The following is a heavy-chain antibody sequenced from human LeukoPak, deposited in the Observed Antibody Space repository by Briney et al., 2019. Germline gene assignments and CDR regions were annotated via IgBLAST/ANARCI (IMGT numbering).Heavy chain of an antibody. CDR3: AGSSSWFDP. J-gene: IGHJ5*02. CDR2: INHSGST. V-gene: IGHV4-34*01. Sequence: SETLSLTCAVYGGSFSGYYWSWIRQPPGKGLEWIGEINHSGSTNYNPSLKSRVTISVDTSKNQFSLKLSSVTAADTAVYYCAGSSSWFDPWGQGTLVTVSS. CDR1: GGSFSGYY.